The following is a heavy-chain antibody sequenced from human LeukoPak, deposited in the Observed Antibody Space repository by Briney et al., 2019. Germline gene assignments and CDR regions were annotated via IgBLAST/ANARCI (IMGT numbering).Heavy chain of an antibody. Sequence: VASVKVSCKTSGYTFSNYDINWVRQATGQGLEWMGWMSPNSGDTGLAQKFQGRVNITRDTSISTAYMDLTNLTSEDTAIYYCARVTSGSPGVDFDLWGQGTLVTVSS. D-gene: IGHD6-6*01. CDR1: GYTFSNYD. J-gene: IGHJ4*02. CDR3: ARVTSGSPGVDFDL. V-gene: IGHV1-8*01. CDR2: MSPNSGDT.